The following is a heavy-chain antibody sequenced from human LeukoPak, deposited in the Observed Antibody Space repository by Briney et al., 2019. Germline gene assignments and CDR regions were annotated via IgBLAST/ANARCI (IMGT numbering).Heavy chain of an antibody. V-gene: IGHV1-2*04. J-gene: IGHJ3*02. CDR2: INPNSSGT. Sequence: GASVKVSCKASGYAFTGYYMHWVRQAPGQGLEWMGWINPNSSGTNYAQKFQGWVTMTRDTSISTAYMELSRLRSDDTAVYYCARRGAVSYYDILTGRLGSSSDAFDIWGQGTMVTVSS. CDR1: GYAFTGYY. D-gene: IGHD3-9*01. CDR3: ARRGAVSYYDILTGRLGSSSDAFDI.